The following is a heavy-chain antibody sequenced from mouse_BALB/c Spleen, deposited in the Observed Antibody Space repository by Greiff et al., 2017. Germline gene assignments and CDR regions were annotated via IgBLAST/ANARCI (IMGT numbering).Heavy chain of an antibody. J-gene: IGHJ4*01. CDR1: GFTFSDYY. D-gene: IGHD4-1*01. Sequence: DVHLVESGRGLVKPGGSLKLSCAASGFTFSDYYMYWVRQTPEKRLEWVATISDGGSYTYYPDSVKGRFTISRDNAKNNLYLQMSSLKSEDTAMYYCARDKTGFWEMDYWGQGTSVTVSS. CDR3: ARDKTGFWEMDY. CDR2: ISDGGSYT. V-gene: IGHV5-4*02.